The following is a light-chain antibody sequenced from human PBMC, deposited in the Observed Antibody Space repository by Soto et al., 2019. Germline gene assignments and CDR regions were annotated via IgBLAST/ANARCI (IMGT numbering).Light chain of an antibody. V-gene: IGKV3-15*01. CDR1: QSVSSN. CDR3: QQYNNWPFT. Sequence: EIVMTQSPATLSVSPGERATLSSRASQSVSSNLAWYQQKPGQAPRLLIYGASTRATGIPARFSGSGSGTEFTLTISSLQSEDFAVYYCQQYNNWPFTVGPGTKVDIK. J-gene: IGKJ3*01. CDR2: GAS.